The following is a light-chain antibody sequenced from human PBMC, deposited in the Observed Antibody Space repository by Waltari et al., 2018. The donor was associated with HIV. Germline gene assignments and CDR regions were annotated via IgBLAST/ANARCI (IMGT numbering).Light chain of an antibody. V-gene: IGLV2-14*03. CDR1: SSDVGGYNY. Sequence: QSALTQPASVSGSPGQSITISCTGTSSDVGGYNYVSWYQQHPGKAPKLMIYDVSNRHSGVSNRFSGSKSGNTASLTISVLQAEDEADYYCSSYTSSSTLVFGGGTKLAVL. CDR2: DVS. J-gene: IGLJ2*01. CDR3: SSYTSSSTLV.